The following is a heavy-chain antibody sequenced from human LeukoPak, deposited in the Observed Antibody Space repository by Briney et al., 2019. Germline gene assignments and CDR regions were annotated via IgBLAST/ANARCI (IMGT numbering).Heavy chain of an antibody. CDR3: ARYWGSSGLLHMDV. CDR1: GYTFTSYG. CDR2: ISAYNGNT. Sequence: ASVKVSCKASGYTFTSYGISWVRQAPGQGLEWMGCISAYNGNTNYAQKLQGRVTMTTDTSTSTAYMELRSLRSDDTAVYYCARYWGSSGLLHMDVWGKGTTVTVSS. J-gene: IGHJ6*03. D-gene: IGHD6-19*01. V-gene: IGHV1-18*01.